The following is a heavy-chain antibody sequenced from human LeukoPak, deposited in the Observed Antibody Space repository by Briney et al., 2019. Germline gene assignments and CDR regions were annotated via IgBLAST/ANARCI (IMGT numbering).Heavy chain of an antibody. CDR2: MHHSGLT. V-gene: IGHV4-39*01. D-gene: IGHD1-26*01. CDR3: ARRPGHTWDVGTWFDP. J-gene: IGHJ5*02. Sequence: SETLSLTCTVSGGSITSRGSFWAWIRQPPGMGQEWIGTMHHSGLTYTNPFLESRVTMSIDTSKNQFSLKVTSVTAAATAVYYCARRPGHTWDVGTWFDPWGQGTLVTVSS. CDR1: GGSITSRGSF.